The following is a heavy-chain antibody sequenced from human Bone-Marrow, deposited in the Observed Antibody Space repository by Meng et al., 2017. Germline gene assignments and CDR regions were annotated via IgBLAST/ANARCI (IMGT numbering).Heavy chain of an antibody. CDR2: ISYDGSNK. D-gene: IGHD6-13*01. J-gene: IGHJ6*02. CDR3: ARDLVHSSSWQTIYYYYGMDV. CDR1: GFTFSSYA. Sequence: GGSLRLSCAASGFTFSSYAMHWVRQAPGKGLEWVAVISYDGSNKYYADSVKGRFTISRDNSKNTLYLQMNSLRAEDTAVYYCARDLVHSSSWQTIYYYYGMDVWGQGDTVNGSS. V-gene: IGHV3-30*04.